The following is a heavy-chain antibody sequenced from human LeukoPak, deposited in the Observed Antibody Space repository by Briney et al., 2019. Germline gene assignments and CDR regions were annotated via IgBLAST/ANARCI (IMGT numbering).Heavy chain of an antibody. CDR1: GFTFSSYS. V-gene: IGHV3-30-3*01. J-gene: IGHJ5*02. CDR2: ISYDGSNK. D-gene: IGHD3-10*01. Sequence: PGGSLRLSCAASGFTFSSYSMHWVRQAPGKGLEWVAVISYDGSNKYYADSVKGRFTISRDNSKNTLYLQMNSLRAEDTAVYYCASFNYYGSGSYFVHGWFDPWGQGTLVTVSS. CDR3: ASFNYYGSGSYFVHGWFDP.